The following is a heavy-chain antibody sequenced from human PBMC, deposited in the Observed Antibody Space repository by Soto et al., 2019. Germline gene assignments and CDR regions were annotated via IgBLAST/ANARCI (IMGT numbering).Heavy chain of an antibody. J-gene: IGHJ3*02. CDR1: GFTFTSSA. V-gene: IGHV1-58*02. D-gene: IGHD3-3*01. CDR2: IVVGSGNT. CDR3: AADLITIFGVVPLYAFDI. Sequence: SVKVSCKASGFTFTSSAMQWVRQARGQRLEWIGWIVVGSGNTNYAQKFQERVTITRDMSTSTAYMELSSLRSEDTAVYYCAADLITIFGVVPLYAFDIWGQGTMVTVSS.